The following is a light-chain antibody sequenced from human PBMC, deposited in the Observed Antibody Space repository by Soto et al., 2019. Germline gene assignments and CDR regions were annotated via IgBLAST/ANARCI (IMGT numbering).Light chain of an antibody. V-gene: IGKV3-20*01. Sequence: ENVFTQSPGALSFSPGERGTLSCGSSQSVDSTYLTWYQQKPGQAPRLLIYGASGRATGIPDRFSGSGSGTEFTLTISSLQPDDFATYYCQQYNGYSTWKFGQGTKVDIK. CDR1: QSVDSTY. J-gene: IGKJ1*01. CDR3: QQYNGYSTWK. CDR2: GAS.